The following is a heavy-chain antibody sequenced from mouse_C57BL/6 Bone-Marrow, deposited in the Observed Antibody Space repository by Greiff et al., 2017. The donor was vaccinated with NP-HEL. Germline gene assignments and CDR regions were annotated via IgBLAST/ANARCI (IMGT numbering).Heavy chain of an antibody. CDR3: ARGGSSYEEYFDV. D-gene: IGHD1-1*01. CDR1: GYTFTSYW. CDR2: IDPSDSYT. Sequence: QVQLQQPGAELVRPGTSVKLSCKASGYTFTSYWMHWVKQRPGQGLEWIGVIDPSDSYTNYNQKFKGKATLTVDKSSSTAYMQLSSLTSEDSAVYYCARGGSSYEEYFDVWGTGTTVTVSS. J-gene: IGHJ1*03. V-gene: IGHV1-59*01.